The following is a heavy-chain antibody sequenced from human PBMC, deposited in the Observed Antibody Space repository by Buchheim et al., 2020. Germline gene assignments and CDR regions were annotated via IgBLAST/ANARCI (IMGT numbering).Heavy chain of an antibody. J-gene: IGHJ4*02. Sequence: QVQLVQSGAEVKKPGASVKVSCKASGYVFTDYHMHWVRQAPGQGLEWMGWINPNSGDTNYAQNFQGWVTMTRDTSINTAYIDLTRLKSDDTAMYYCASGARGGAVDDYFDYWGQGT. CDR2: INPNSGDT. CDR3: ASGARGGAVDDYFDY. D-gene: IGHD3-16*01. CDR1: GYVFTDYH. V-gene: IGHV1-2*04.